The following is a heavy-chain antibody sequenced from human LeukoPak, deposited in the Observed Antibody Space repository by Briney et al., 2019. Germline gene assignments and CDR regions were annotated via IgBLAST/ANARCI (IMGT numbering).Heavy chain of an antibody. J-gene: IGHJ4*02. D-gene: IGHD3/OR15-3a*01. V-gene: IGHV4-59*01. Sequence: SETLSLTCTVSGDSISSYYWSWIRQPPGKGLEWIGYIYYSGSTNYNPSLKSRVTISVDTSKNQFSLKLSSVTAADTAVYYCARAPRVGLHIDYWGQGTLVTVSS. CDR1: GDSISSYY. CDR3: ARAPRVGLHIDY. CDR2: IYYSGST.